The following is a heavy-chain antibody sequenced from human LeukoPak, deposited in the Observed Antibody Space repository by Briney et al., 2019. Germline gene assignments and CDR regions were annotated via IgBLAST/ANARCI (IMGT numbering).Heavy chain of an antibody. CDR1: GYTFTSYY. V-gene: IGHV1-46*01. Sequence: ASVNVSGKSSGYTFTSYYMYWVRQAPGQGLEWMGIINPSGGSKSYAQKFQRRVTMTRDTSTSTVYMKMSSLRSEDTAVYYCARDSGMVRGSVDYWGQGTLVTVSS. CDR2: INPSGGSK. J-gene: IGHJ4*02. D-gene: IGHD3-10*01. CDR3: ARDSGMVRGSVDY.